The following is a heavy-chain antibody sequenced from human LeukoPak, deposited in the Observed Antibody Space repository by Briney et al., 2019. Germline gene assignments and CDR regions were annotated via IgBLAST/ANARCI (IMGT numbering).Heavy chain of an antibody. D-gene: IGHD1-26*01. J-gene: IGHJ3*02. CDR2: IKSKTDGGTT. Sequence: GGSLRLSCAASGFTFSNAWMSWVRQAPGKGLEWVGRIKSKTDGGTTDYAAPVKGRFTISRDDSKNTLYLRMNSLKTEDTAVYYCTTDSGSYAPDAFDIWGQGTMVTVSS. CDR3: TTDSGSYAPDAFDI. V-gene: IGHV3-15*01. CDR1: GFTFSNAW.